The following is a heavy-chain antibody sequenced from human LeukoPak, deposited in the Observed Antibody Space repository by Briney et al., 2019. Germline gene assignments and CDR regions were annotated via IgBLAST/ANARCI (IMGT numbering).Heavy chain of an antibody. J-gene: IGHJ4*02. CDR3: AREEGIAAAGTFDY. CDR2: IIPILGIA. CDR1: GGTFSSYA. V-gene: IGHV1-69*04. Sequence: ASVKVSCKASGGTFSSYAIIWVRQAPGQGLEWMGRIIPILGIANYAQKFQGRVTITADKSTSTAYMELSSLRSEDTAVYYCAREEGIAAAGTFDYWGQGTLVTVSS. D-gene: IGHD6-13*01.